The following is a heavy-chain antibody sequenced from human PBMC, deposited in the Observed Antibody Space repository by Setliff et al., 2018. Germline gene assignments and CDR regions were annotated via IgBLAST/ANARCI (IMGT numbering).Heavy chain of an antibody. J-gene: IGHJ3*02. V-gene: IGHV1-69*11. CDR3: ARGAVNWAAFNI. D-gene: IGHD3-16*01. Sequence: SVKVSCKVSGGSFSNYAINWVRQVSGQGLEWMGRFIPVLSSADYSQRFQGRVAFTADESTRTVNMEMSSLRSEDTALYYCARGAVNWAAFNIWGQGTLVTVSS. CDR2: FIPVLSSA. CDR1: GGSFSNYA.